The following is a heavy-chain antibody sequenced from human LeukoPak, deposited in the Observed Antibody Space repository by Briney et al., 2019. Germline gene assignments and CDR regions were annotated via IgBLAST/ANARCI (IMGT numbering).Heavy chain of an antibody. CDR2: ISSSSSYI. Sequence: GGSLRLSCAASGFTFSSYSMNWVRQAPGKGLEWVSSISSSSSYIYYADSVKGRFTISRDNAKNSLYLQMNSLRAEDTAVYYCARDSHCSGGSCYYYYGMDVWGQGTTVTVSS. V-gene: IGHV3-21*01. CDR1: GFTFSSYS. D-gene: IGHD2-15*01. CDR3: ARDSHCSGGSCYYYYGMDV. J-gene: IGHJ6*02.